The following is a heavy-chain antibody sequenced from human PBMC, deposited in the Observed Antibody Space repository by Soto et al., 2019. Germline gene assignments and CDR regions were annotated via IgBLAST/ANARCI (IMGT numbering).Heavy chain of an antibody. J-gene: IGHJ6*02. CDR2: IKSQADGGTT. CDR1: GFSFSNAW. Sequence: EVQLVESGGGLVKPGGSLRLSCAASGFSFSNAWMSWVRQAPGKGLEWVGRIKSQADGGTTDYAAPVKDRFTISRDDSNNTLYLQMNSLKTEDTAVYYCCDGMDVWGQGTTVTVSS. V-gene: IGHV3-15*01. CDR3: CDGMDV.